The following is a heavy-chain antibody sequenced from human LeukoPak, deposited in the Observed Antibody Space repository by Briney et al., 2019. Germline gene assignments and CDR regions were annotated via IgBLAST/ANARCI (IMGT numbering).Heavy chain of an antibody. Sequence: SSVTVSCLASVGTFSSYALSWVGQAPGQGRDWMGRSIPIFGTAHYAQKFQGRVTISTDASTSKAYMELSSLRSEDTAVYYCARGGCSGGSCYNDYWGQGTLVTVSS. J-gene: IGHJ4*02. V-gene: IGHV1-69*05. CDR2: SIPIFGTA. CDR3: ARGGCSGGSCYNDY. CDR1: VGTFSSYA. D-gene: IGHD2-15*01.